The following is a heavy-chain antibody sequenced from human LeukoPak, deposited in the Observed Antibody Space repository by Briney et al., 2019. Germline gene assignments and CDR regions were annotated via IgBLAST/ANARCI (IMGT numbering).Heavy chain of an antibody. CDR1: GFTFSDYY. Sequence: GGSLRLSCAASGFTFSDYYMSWIRQAPGKGLEWVSYISSSGSTIYYADSVKGRFTISRANAKNSMYLQMNSPRAEDTAVYYLASTGPEAATPLFDYWGQGTLVTVSS. CDR2: ISSSGSTI. D-gene: IGHD6-13*01. J-gene: IGHJ4*02. V-gene: IGHV3-11*01. CDR3: ASTGPEAATPLFDY.